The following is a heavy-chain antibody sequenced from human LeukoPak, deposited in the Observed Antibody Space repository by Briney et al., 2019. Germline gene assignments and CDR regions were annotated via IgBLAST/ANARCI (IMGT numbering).Heavy chain of an antibody. J-gene: IGHJ5*02. CDR1: GYTFTSYD. D-gene: IGHD3-9*01. V-gene: IGHV1-8*01. CDR3: ARAGVRYFDGFDP. Sequence: GASVKVSCKASGYTFTSYDINWVRQATGQGLEWMGWMNPNSGNTGYAQRFQGRVTMTRDTSISTAYMELSSLRSEDTAVYYCARAGVRYFDGFDPWGQGTLVTVSS. CDR2: MNPNSGNT.